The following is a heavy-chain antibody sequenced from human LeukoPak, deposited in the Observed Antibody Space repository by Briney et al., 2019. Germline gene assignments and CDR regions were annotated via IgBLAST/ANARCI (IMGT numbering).Heavy chain of an antibody. CDR3: ARGVDTTVNRGIDY. V-gene: IGHV4-59*01. D-gene: IGHD1-1*01. CDR2: IYYTGST. J-gene: IGHJ4*02. CDR1: GGSISSYY. Sequence: SETLSLTCTVSGGSISSYYLSWIRQPPGKGLEWLGYIYYTGSTNYNPSLKSRVTMSADTSKNQFSLKLSSVTAADTAVYFCARGVDTTVNRGIDYWGQGTLVTVSS.